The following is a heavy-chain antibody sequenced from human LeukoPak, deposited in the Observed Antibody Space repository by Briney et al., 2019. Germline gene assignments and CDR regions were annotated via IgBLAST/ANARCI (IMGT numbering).Heavy chain of an antibody. CDR1: GFTFSIYA. Sequence: GGSLRLSCAASGFTFSIYAMSWVRQAPGKGLEWVSAISASGGTTYYADSAKGRFTISRDNSKNTLYLQTSSLRAEDTAVYYCAKEPREYCSRTSCPNWIDAWGQGTLVTVSS. V-gene: IGHV3-23*01. CDR2: ISASGGTT. CDR3: AKEPREYCSRTSCPNWIDA. D-gene: IGHD2-2*01. J-gene: IGHJ5*02.